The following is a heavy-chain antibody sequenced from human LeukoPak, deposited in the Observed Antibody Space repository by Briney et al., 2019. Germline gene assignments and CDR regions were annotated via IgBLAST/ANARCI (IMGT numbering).Heavy chain of an antibody. CDR3: ARDSTVIAIDY. Sequence: PGGSLRLSCAASGFTFSSYSMNWVRQAPGKGLEWVSYISSSSSTIYYADSVKGRFTISRDNAKNSLYLQMNGLRDEDTAVYYCARDSTVIAIDYWGQGTLVTVSS. D-gene: IGHD4-17*01. CDR1: GFTFSSYS. J-gene: IGHJ4*02. V-gene: IGHV3-48*02. CDR2: ISSSSSTI.